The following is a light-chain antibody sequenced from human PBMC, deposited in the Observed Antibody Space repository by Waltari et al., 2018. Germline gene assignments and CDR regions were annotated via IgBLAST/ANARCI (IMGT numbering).Light chain of an antibody. V-gene: IGKV1-39*01. J-gene: IGKJ1*01. CDR2: AAS. Sequence: DIQMTQSPSSLSASVRDRVTITCRASQRISSYLNWYQQKPGKAPKLLIYAASSLQSGVPSRFSGSGSGTDFTLTISSLQPEDFATYYCQQSYSTPRRTFGQGTKVEIK. CDR3: QQSYSTPRRT. CDR1: QRISSY.